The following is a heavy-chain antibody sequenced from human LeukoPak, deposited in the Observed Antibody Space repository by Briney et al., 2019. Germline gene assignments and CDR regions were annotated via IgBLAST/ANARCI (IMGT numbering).Heavy chain of an antibody. CDR3: ANDYRSGSFHDF. J-gene: IGHJ4*02. Sequence: GESLRLSCAASGFAFSSYAMSCVRQPPGKGLAWVSVISRRDDYTYYADSVKGRFTISRDNSKNTLYLQMNTLRAEDTAVYYCANDYRSGSFHDFWGQGTLVTVSS. CDR1: GFAFSSYA. CDR2: ISRRDDYT. D-gene: IGHD3-10*01. V-gene: IGHV3-23*01.